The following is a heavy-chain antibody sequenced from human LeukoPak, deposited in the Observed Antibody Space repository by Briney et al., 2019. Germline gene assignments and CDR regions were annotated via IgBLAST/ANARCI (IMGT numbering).Heavy chain of an antibody. D-gene: IGHD6-19*01. CDR3: ARHAEYNSGWHFYLDH. V-gene: IGHV4-39*01. Sequence: PSETLSLTCTVSGGSISSGDYYWSWIRQPPGKGLEWIGSVHNVGSTYYNLSLRSRVTMSIDTSKNQFSLRLNSVTAADTAVYYCARHAEYNSGWHFYLDHWGQGILVTVSS. J-gene: IGHJ4*02. CDR1: GGSISSGDYY. CDR2: VHNVGST.